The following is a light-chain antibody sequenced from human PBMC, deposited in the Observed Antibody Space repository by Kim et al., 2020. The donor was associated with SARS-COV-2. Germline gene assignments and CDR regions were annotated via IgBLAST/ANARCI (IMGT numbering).Light chain of an antibody. CDR3: QQYYSTPLT. J-gene: IGKJ1*01. CDR2: WAS. V-gene: IGKV4-1*01. CDR1: QSVLFSSNNKTY. Sequence: STINCNSSQSVLFSSNNKTYLAWYQQKPGQPPKLLIYWASTRESGVPDRFSGSGSGTDFTLTISSLQAEDVAVYYCQQYYSTPLTFGQGTKVDIK.